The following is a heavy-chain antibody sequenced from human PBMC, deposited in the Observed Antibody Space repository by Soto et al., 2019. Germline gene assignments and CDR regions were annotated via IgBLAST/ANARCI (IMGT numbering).Heavy chain of an antibody. Sequence: ETLSLTCAVYGGSFSGYSWSWIRQPPGKGLEWVGEIHPSGSTNHNPSLKSRVTISVDTSKSQFSLKLNSVTAADTAMYYCARGVLGRSSSWYGPWGQGTLVTVSS. D-gene: IGHD6-13*01. CDR2: IHPSGST. J-gene: IGHJ5*02. CDR3: ARGVLGRSSSWYGP. V-gene: IGHV4-34*01. CDR1: GGSFSGYS.